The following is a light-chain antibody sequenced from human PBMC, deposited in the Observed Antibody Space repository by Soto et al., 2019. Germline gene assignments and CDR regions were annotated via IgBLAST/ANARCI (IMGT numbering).Light chain of an antibody. Sequence: VLTQSPDTLSLSPGERATLPCRASQSISSTHLVWYQQKPGQAPSLLIFGASSRATGIPDRFSGSGSGTDVTLTISGLEPEDVAVYYGQQYATSPGTVGQGTKVDIK. V-gene: IGKV3-20*01. J-gene: IGKJ1*01. CDR2: GAS. CDR3: QQYATSPGT. CDR1: QSISSTH.